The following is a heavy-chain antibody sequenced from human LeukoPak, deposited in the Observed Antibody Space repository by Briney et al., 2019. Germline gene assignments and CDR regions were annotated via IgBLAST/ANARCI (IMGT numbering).Heavy chain of an antibody. D-gene: IGHD6-13*01. J-gene: IGHJ6*02. CDR1: GFTFSTYW. CDR3: ARLREAAGV. V-gene: IGHV3-7*05. CDR2: IKEDGSEK. Sequence: GGSLRLSCAASGFTFSTYWMSWVRQAPGKGLEWVATIKEDGSEKYYVDSVKGRFTISRDNAKNSLYLQVDSLRAEDTAVYYCARLREAAGVWGQGTTVTVSS.